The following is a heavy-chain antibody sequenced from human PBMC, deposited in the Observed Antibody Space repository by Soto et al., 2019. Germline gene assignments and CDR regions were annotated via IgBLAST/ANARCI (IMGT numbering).Heavy chain of an antibody. CDR2: INTKFSDT. Sequence: QLQLVQSGAEVKEPGDSVRVSCEASGYTFTAYYIHCVRPGPGQGLEWMGWINTKFSDTTYAQDFQGRVTMTREMSISTVYMEMSRLNSDDTAIYYCARNMDYFYGPGSFNGHGVWGKGTTVTVFS. CDR1: GYTFTAYY. CDR3: ARNMDYFYGPGSFNGHGV. V-gene: IGHV1-2*02. J-gene: IGHJ6*04. D-gene: IGHD3-10*01.